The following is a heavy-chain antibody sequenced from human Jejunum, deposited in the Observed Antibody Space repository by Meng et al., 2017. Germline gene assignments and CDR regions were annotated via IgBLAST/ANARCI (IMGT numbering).Heavy chain of an antibody. CDR2: IYHSGRT. Sequence: QVQLRGSGPGLGMPSGTLSLPCHVAGDSISSANWCDWLRQHLGGGVVWIGEIYHSGRTNFNPSLESRVTISVDESKNQFSLTLNSVTAADTAVYYCARGVGDIRVGFDYWGQGILVTVSS. CDR3: ARGVGDIRVGFDY. D-gene: IGHD5-12*01. J-gene: IGHJ4*02. CDR1: GDSISSANW. V-gene: IGHV4-4*02.